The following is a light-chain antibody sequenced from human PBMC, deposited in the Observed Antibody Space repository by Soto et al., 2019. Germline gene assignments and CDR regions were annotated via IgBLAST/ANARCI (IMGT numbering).Light chain of an antibody. CDR2: DVS. CDR1: SSDVGYYNY. J-gene: IGLJ2*01. V-gene: IGLV2-8*01. CDR3: SSYAGSNNLV. Sequence: QSALTQPPSASGSPGQSVTISCTGTSSDVGYYNYVSCYQQHPGKAPKLIIFDVSKRPSGVPDRFSGSKSGNTASLTVSGLQAEDEADYYCSSYAGSNNLVFGGGTKVTVL.